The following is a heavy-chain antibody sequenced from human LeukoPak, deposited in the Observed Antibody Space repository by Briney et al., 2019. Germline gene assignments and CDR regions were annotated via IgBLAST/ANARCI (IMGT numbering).Heavy chain of an antibody. J-gene: IGHJ3*02. CDR2: INPNSGDT. CDR1: GYTFTGYY. Sequence: GASVKVSCKASGYTFTGYYMHWVRQAPGQGLEWMGWINPNSGDTKYEQKFQGRVTMTRDTSISTAYMEVSSLRSDDTAVYYCARDASSTGCCDGFDIWGQGTTVTVSS. V-gene: IGHV1-2*02. D-gene: IGHD2-2*01. CDR3: ARDASSTGCCDGFDI.